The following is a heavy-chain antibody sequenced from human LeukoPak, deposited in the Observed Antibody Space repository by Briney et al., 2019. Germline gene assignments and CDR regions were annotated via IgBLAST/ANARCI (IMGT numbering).Heavy chain of an antibody. CDR3: AKDRRYCSSTSCLYYYYYYGMDV. CDR2: ISYDGSNK. V-gene: IGHV3-30*18. D-gene: IGHD2-2*01. Sequence: GGPLRLSCAASGFTFSSYGMHWVRQAPGKGLEWVAVISYDGSNKYYADSVKGRFTISRDNSKNTLYLQMNSLRAEDTAVYYCAKDRRYCSSTSCLYYYYYYGMDVWGQGTTVTVSS. J-gene: IGHJ6*02. CDR1: GFTFSSYG.